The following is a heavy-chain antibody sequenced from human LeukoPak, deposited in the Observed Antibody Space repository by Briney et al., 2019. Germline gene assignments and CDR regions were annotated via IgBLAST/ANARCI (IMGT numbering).Heavy chain of an antibody. CDR2: ISGSGGST. CDR1: GFTFSSYA. J-gene: IGHJ4*02. V-gene: IGHV3-23*01. D-gene: IGHD3-9*01. Sequence: PGGSLRLSCAASGFTFSSYAMSWVRQAPGKGLEWVSAISGSGGSTYYADSVKGRFTISRDNSKNTLYLQMNSLRAEDTAVYFFFKAEAGIRDFSQADYWGQGTLVTVSS. CDR3: FKAEAGIRDFSQADY.